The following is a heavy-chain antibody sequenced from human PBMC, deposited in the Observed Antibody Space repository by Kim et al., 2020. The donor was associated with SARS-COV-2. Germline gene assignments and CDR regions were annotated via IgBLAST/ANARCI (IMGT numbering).Heavy chain of an antibody. CDR1: GGSFSDYN. J-gene: IGHJ6*02. D-gene: IGHD2-2*02. CDR2: INHSGST. V-gene: IGHV4-34*01. Sequence: SETLSLTCAVYGGSFSDYNWSWIRQPPGKGLEWIGEINHSGSTSHSPSLKSRVTISVDTSKRQFSLRLKSMTVADTAVYYCARGRAGVVPAPVLGLGPFYDYYAMDVWGQGTAVAVSS. CDR3: ARGRAGVVPAPVLGLGPFYDYYAMDV.